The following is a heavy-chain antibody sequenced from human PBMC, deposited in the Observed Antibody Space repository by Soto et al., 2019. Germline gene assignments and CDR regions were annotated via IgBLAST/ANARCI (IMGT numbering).Heavy chain of an antibody. V-gene: IGHV1-46*01. Sequence: ASLKVSCKASGYTFTSYYMHWVQQAPGQGLEWMGIINPSGGSTSYAQKFQGRVTMTRDTSTSTVYMELSSLRSEDTAVYYCARGYGDYEGWFDPWGQGXLVTVSS. CDR3: ARGYGDYEGWFDP. CDR1: GYTFTSYY. D-gene: IGHD4-17*01. CDR2: INPSGGST. J-gene: IGHJ5*02.